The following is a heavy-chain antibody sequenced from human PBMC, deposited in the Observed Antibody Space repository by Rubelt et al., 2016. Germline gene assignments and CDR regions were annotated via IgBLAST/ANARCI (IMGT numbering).Heavy chain of an antibody. V-gene: IGHV3-23*01. D-gene: IGHD3-16*01. CDR3: ARALETWADFAYFHY. CDR2: ITASGGSP. CDR1: GFNFNNNA. Sequence: EVQLLESGGGLVQPGGSLRLSCVAPGFNFNNNAMSWVRQAPGKGLEWVSSITASGGSPYFAESVEGRFSISKDNSKNTLYLQMNSRRAEDTAVYYCARALETWADFAYFHYWGQGTLVTVSS. J-gene: IGHJ4*02.